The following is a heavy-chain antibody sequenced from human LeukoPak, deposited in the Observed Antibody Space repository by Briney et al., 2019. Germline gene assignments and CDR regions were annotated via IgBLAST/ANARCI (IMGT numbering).Heavy chain of an antibody. Sequence: GGSLRLSCAASGFIFTAYGMHWVRQAPGKGLVWVSRINTDGSSTSYADSVKGRFTISRDNAKNTLYLQMNSLRAEDTAVYYCARVDVGRDGYNHAFDIWGQGTMVTVSS. D-gene: IGHD5-24*01. J-gene: IGHJ3*02. CDR1: GFIFTAYG. V-gene: IGHV3-74*01. CDR3: ARVDVGRDGYNHAFDI. CDR2: INTDGSST.